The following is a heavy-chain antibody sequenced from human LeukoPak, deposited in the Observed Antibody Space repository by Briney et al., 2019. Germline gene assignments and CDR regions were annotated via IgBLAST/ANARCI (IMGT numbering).Heavy chain of an antibody. CDR2: INSDGSST. V-gene: IGHV3-74*01. Sequence: GGSLRLSCAASGFTSSSYWKHWVRQAPGKGLVWVSRINSDGSSTSYADSVKGRFTISRDNAKNTLYLQMNSLRAEDTAVYYCARERYSYGFDYWGQGTLVTVSS. CDR3: ARERYSYGFDY. D-gene: IGHD5-18*01. CDR1: GFTSSSYW. J-gene: IGHJ4*02.